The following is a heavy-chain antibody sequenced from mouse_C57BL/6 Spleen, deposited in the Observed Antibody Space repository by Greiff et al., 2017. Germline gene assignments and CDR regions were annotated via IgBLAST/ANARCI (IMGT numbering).Heavy chain of an antibody. CDR3: VRYDGYPYWYFDV. D-gene: IGHD2-3*01. CDR2: IRSKSNNYAT. CDR1: GFSFNTYA. J-gene: IGHJ1*03. V-gene: IGHV10-1*01. Sequence: EVQLVESGGGLVQPKGSLKLSCAASGFSFNTYAMNWVRQAPGKGLEWVARIRSKSNNYATYYADSVKDRFTISRDDSESMLDLQMNNLKTEDTAMYYCVRYDGYPYWYFDVWGTGTTVTVSS.